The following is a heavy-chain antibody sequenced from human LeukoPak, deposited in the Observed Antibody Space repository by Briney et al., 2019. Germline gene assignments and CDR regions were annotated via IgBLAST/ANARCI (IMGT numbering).Heavy chain of an antibody. CDR1: GGSFSGYY. D-gene: IGHD5-18*01. CDR3: ARRRGYSYGSADY. V-gene: IGHV4-34*01. Sequence: SETLSLTCAVYGGSFSGYYWSWIRQPPGKGLEWIGEINHSGSTNYNPSLKSRVTISVDTSKNQFSLKLSSVTAADTAVYHCARRRGYSYGSADYWGQGTLVTVSS. J-gene: IGHJ4*02. CDR2: INHSGST.